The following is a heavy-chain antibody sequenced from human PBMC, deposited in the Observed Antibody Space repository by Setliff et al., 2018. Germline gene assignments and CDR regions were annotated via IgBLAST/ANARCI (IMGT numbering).Heavy chain of an antibody. CDR2: IKEDGSEK. CDR1: GFIFSNYW. V-gene: IGHV3-7*01. Sequence: GGSLRLSCAASGFIFSNYWMAWVRQAPGKGLEWVANIKEDGSEKYFVDSVKGRFTISRDNAKNSLYLQMNSLRVEDTAVYYCARESSWAGFDYWGQGTLVTVLL. CDR3: ARESSWAGFDY. J-gene: IGHJ4*02. D-gene: IGHD6-13*01.